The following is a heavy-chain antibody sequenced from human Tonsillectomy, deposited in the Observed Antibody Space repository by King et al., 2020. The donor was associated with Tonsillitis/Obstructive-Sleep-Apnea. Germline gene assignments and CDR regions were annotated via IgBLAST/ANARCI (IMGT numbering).Heavy chain of an antibody. D-gene: IGHD6-6*01. CDR1: GGSISSYY. J-gene: IGHJ6*03. CDR2: IYYSGST. CDR3: ARGGSSSSSYYYYYYYMDV. V-gene: IGHV4-59*01. Sequence: QLQESGPGLVKPSETLSLTCTVSGGSISSYYWSWIRQPPGKGLEWIGYIYYSGSTNYNPSLKSRVTISVDTSKNQFSLKLSSVTAADTAVYYCARGGSSSSSYYYYYYYMDVWGKGTTVTVS.